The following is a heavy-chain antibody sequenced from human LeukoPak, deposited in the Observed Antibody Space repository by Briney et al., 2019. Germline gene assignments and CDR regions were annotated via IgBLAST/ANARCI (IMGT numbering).Heavy chain of an antibody. D-gene: IGHD3/OR15-3a*01. V-gene: IGHV3-23*01. Sequence: GGSLRLSCAASGFTLTSYAMSWVRQAPGKGLEWVSSISGSGRGGIPSYADSVKGRSTISRDNSRNTLYLQLNSLSVEDTALYYCARFRNDFWTGYPSDAFDIWGQGTMVTVSS. CDR3: ARFRNDFWTGYPSDAFDI. J-gene: IGHJ3*02. CDR2: ISGSGRGGIP. CDR1: GFTLTSYA.